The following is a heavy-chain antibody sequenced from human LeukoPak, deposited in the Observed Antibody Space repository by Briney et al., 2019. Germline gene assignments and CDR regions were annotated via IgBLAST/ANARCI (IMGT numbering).Heavy chain of an antibody. CDR3: AGHYYYYYGMDV. CDR1: GFTFSSYA. Sequence: GGSLRLSCAASGFTFSSYAMHWVRQAPGKGLEWVAVISYDGSNKYYADSVKGRFTISRDNSKNTLYLQMNSLRAEDTAVYYCAGHYYYYYGMDVWGKGPRSPSPQ. J-gene: IGHJ6*01. V-gene: IGHV3-30*04. CDR2: ISYDGSNK.